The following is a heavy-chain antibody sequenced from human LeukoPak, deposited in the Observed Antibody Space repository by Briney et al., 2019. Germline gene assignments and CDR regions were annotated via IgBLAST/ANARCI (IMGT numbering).Heavy chain of an antibody. D-gene: IGHD3-22*01. V-gene: IGHV3-21*01. CDR2: ISRSTNYT. J-gene: IGHJ6*02. CDR1: GFTFSSYY. Sequence: GGSLRLSCAASGFTFSSYYMNWVRRAPGKGLEWVSSISRSTNYTYYAASVKGRFTISRDNAKNSLYLQMTSLTAEDTAVYYCTRPFYYDSNGGEGMDVWGQGTTVTVSS. CDR3: TRPFYYDSNGGEGMDV.